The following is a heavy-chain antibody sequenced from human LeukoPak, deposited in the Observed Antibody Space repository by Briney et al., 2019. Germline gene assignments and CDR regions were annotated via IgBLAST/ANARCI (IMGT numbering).Heavy chain of an antibody. J-gene: IGHJ3*02. CDR1: GYTFTCYY. D-gene: IGHD2-2*01. V-gene: IGHV1-2*04. CDR3: ARDRGGGYCSSTSCYPADAFDI. Sequence: GASVKVSCKASGYTFTCYYMHWVRQAPGQGLEGMGWINPNSGGTNYAQKFQGWVTMTRDTSISTAYMELSRLRSDDTAVYYCARDRGGGYCSSTSCYPADAFDIWGQGTMVTVSS. CDR2: INPNSGGT.